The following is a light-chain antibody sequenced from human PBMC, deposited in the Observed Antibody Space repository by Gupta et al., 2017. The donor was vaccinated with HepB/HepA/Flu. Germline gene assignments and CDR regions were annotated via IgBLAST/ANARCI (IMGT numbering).Light chain of an antibody. J-gene: IGLJ3*02. CDR3: YSYTSRSTV. CDR1: SSDIITYKY. CDR2: DVS. Sequence: QSALTQPASVSGSPGQSITISCTGISSDIITYKYFSWYQHHPGKAPKVLISDVSDRPSGVSDRFSGATSGTKAYLTISGLQAEDDSYDYCYSYTSRSTVFGGGTKVTVL. V-gene: IGLV2-14*03.